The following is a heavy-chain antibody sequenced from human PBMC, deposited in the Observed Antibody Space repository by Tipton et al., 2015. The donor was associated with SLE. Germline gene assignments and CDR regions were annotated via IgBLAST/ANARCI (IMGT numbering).Heavy chain of an antibody. V-gene: IGHV4-39*07. J-gene: IGHJ4*02. Sequence: TLSLTCTVFGGSISSYNHYWGWIRQLPGKGLDYMASLYHSGSPYYNPSLKSRLTLSVDTSKNQFSLKLNSVTAADTAVYYCVRINSGASRLFDYWGQGMLVAVSS. CDR2: LYHSGSP. CDR3: VRINSGASRLFDY. CDR1: GGSISSYNHY. D-gene: IGHD1-26*01.